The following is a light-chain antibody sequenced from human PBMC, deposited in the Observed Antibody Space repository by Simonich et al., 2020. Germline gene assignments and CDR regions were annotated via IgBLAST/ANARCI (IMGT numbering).Light chain of an antibody. Sequence: DIVMTQSPDSLAVSLGGRATRNCKSSQSVLYSSNNKNYLAWSQQKQGQPPKLLIYWASTRESGVTDRFSGSGSGTDFTLTISSLQAEDVAVYYCQQYYSTPYTFGQGTKLEIK. CDR2: WAS. CDR3: QQYYSTPYT. J-gene: IGKJ2*01. CDR1: QSVLYSSNNKNY. V-gene: IGKV4-1*01.